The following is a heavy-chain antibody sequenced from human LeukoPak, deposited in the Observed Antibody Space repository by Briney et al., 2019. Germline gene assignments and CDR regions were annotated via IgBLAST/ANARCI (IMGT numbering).Heavy chain of an antibody. CDR1: GYTFTSFG. CDR3: ARDATPYYYGSASYFFVH. J-gene: IGHJ5*02. D-gene: IGHD3-10*01. CDR2: ISAYNVNA. Sequence: ASVKVSCKASGYTFTSFGVNWVRRAPGQGLEWMGWISAYNVNASYVQTYEGRVTMTTETSTSTAYMELRNLTSDDTAVYYCARDATPYYYGSASYFFVHWGQGTLVTVSS. V-gene: IGHV1-18*01.